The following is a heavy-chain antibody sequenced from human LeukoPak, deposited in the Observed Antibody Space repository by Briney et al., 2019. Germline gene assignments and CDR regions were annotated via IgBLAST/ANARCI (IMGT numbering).Heavy chain of an antibody. J-gene: IGHJ4*02. Sequence: ASVKVSCKASGYTFIDYYMHWVRQAPGQGLEWIGWISPNSGGTKYAQQLQDRVTMTTDTATSTAYMELRTLTSDDTAVYYCARDGNSCPDFWGQGTPVTVSS. CDR1: GYTFIDYY. V-gene: IGHV1-2*02. CDR3: ARDGNSCPDF. CDR2: ISPNSGGT. D-gene: IGHD6-13*01.